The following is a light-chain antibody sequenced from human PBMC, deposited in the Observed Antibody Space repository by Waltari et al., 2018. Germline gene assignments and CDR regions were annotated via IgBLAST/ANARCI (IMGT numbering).Light chain of an antibody. CDR2: NGT. Sequence: ERVMTQSPDILSASPGETVTLSCRASQSSSTNVAWYQHKPGQAPRLLIYNGTTRHTGIPATFSGSGSGTEFTLTISSLQPEDFATYYCQQHDSLPLTFGGGTKVEIK. V-gene: IGKV3-15*01. CDR3: QQHDSLPLT. CDR1: QSSSTN. J-gene: IGKJ4*01.